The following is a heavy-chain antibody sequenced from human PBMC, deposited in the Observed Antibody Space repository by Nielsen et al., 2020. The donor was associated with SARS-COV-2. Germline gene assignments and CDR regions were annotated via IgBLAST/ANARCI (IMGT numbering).Heavy chain of an antibody. J-gene: IGHJ4*02. V-gene: IGHV3-30*18. D-gene: IGHD3-3*01. Sequence: GGSLRLSCAASGFTFSSYGMYWVRQAPGKGLEWVAVISYDGSNKYYADSVKGRFTISRDNSKNTLYLQMNSLRAEDTAVYYCAKDARITIFGVVMGGANFDYWGQGTLVTVSS. CDR2: ISYDGSNK. CDR1: GFTFSSYG. CDR3: AKDARITIFGVVMGGANFDY.